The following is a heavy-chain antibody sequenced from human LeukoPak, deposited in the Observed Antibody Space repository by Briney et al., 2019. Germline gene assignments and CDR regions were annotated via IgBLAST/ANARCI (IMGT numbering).Heavy chain of an antibody. CDR1: GLTVSRNY. D-gene: IGHD1-14*01. Sequence: SGGSLRLSCAASGLTVSRNYMGWVRQAPGKGLEWVSVFYSDGSIYVADSVKGRFTISKDTSKNTVYLQMNSLRVEDTAVYYCAREALTNSRLPYGMDVWGQGTTATVSS. CDR3: AREALTNSRLPYGMDV. J-gene: IGHJ6*02. CDR2: FYSDGSI. V-gene: IGHV3-53*01.